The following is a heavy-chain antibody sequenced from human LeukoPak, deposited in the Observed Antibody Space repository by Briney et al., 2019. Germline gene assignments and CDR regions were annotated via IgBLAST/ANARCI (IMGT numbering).Heavy chain of an antibody. D-gene: IGHD3-10*01. CDR2: INHSGST. CDR1: GRSFSGYY. CDR3: ARGPYYYGSGSYSSAAFDI. Sequence: SETLSLTCAVYGRSFSGYYWSWIRQPPGKGLEWIGEINHSGSTNYNPSLKSRVTISVDTSKNQFSLKLSSVTAADTAVYYCARGPYYYGSGSYSSAAFDIWGQGTMVTVSS. V-gene: IGHV4-34*01. J-gene: IGHJ3*02.